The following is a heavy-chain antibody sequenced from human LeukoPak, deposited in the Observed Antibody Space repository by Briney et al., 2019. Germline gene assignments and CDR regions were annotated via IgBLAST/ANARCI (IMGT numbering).Heavy chain of an antibody. CDR2: ISAYNGNT. J-gene: IGHJ4*02. V-gene: IGHV1-18*04. Sequence: SVKGSCTASGYTLTSYGISWVRQAPGQGLEWMGWISAYNGNTNYAQKLQGRVTMTTDTSTSTDYMELRNLRSDDTAVYYCARGSNSFDYWGQGTLVTVSS. CDR3: ARGSNSFDY. CDR1: GYTLTSYG.